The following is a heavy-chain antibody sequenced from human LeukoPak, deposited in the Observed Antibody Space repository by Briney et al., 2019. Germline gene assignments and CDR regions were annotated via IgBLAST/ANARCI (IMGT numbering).Heavy chain of an antibody. CDR3: ARASRGYSYGGPFDY. CDR1: GGSFSGYY. D-gene: IGHD5-18*01. V-gene: IGHV4-34*01. Sequence: SETLSLTCAVYGGSFSGYYWSWIRQPPGKGLEWIGEINHSGSTNYNPSLKSRVTISVDTSKNQLSLKLSSVTAADTAVYYCARASRGYSYGGPFDYWGQGTLVTVSS. J-gene: IGHJ4*02. CDR2: INHSGST.